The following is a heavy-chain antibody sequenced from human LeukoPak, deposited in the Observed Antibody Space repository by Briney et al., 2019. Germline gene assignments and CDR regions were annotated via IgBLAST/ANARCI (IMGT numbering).Heavy chain of an antibody. Sequence: SETLSLTCTVSGGFISSYYWSWIRQPAGKGLEWIGRIYTSGSTNYNPSLKSRVTMSVDTSKNQFSLKLSSVTSADTAVYYCARGGRYGSGSYVDYWGQGTLVTVSS. CDR1: GGFISSYY. CDR2: IYTSGST. D-gene: IGHD3-10*01. V-gene: IGHV4-4*07. J-gene: IGHJ4*02. CDR3: ARGGRYGSGSYVDY.